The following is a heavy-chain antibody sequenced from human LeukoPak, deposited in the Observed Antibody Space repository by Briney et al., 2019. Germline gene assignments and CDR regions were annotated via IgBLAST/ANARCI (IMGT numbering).Heavy chain of an antibody. D-gene: IGHD6-13*01. CDR1: GFTPSRHW. Sequence: GGSPRHSRAPSGFTPSRHWMISVRQAPGKGLEWVANIKEDGSEKYYVDSVKGRFTISTDKAKNSLYLQMNSLRDEDTAAYSCASVNSKAEAGGNGMFDYWGQGTLVTVSS. CDR2: IKEDGSEK. J-gene: IGHJ4*02. CDR3: ASVNSKAEAGGNGMFDY. V-gene: IGHV3-7*05.